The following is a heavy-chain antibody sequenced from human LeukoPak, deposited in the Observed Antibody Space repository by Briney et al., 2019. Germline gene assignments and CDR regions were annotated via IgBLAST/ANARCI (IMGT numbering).Heavy chain of an antibody. CDR1: GGSLNDYY. CDR3: ARGSSYYDFWSGYYRIGYYFDY. CDR2: TYHSGNT. J-gene: IGHJ4*02. V-gene: IGHV4-34*01. D-gene: IGHD3-3*01. Sequence: PSETLSLTCGVYGGSLNDYYWSWIRQPPGKGLEWIGYTYHSGNTNYNPSLKSRVTISVDTSKIQFSLKLSSVTAADTAVYYGARGSSYYDFWSGYYRIGYYFDYWGQGTLVTVSS.